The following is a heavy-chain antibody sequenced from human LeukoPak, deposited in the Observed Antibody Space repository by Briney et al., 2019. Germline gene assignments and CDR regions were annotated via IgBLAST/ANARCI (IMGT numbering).Heavy chain of an antibody. CDR1: GYTFTDYY. CDR2: INPNSGGT. CDR3: AREPSSTVRTGRRSDY. V-gene: IGHV1-2*02. D-gene: IGHD2-8*02. Sequence: GASVKVSCKASGYTFTDYYIHWVRQAPGHVLEWMGWINPNSGGTNYAQKFQGRVTMTRDTSVDTAYMELRRLTSDDTAVYYCAREPSSTVRTGRRSDYWGQGTLVTVSS. J-gene: IGHJ4*02.